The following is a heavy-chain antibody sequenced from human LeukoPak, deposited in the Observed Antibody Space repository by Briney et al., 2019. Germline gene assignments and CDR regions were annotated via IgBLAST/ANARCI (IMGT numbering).Heavy chain of an antibody. V-gene: IGHV3-21*01. CDR2: ISSSSSHM. CDR1: GFTFKIYS. CDR3: ARDDTSAHFFDY. D-gene: IGHD3-10*01. J-gene: IGHJ4*02. Sequence: GGSLRLSCAASGFTFKIYSMNWVRQAPGKGLEWVSSISSSSSHMYYTDSVKGRFTISRDNAKNSLYLQMNTLRAEDTAVYYCARDDTSAHFFDYWGQGTLVTVSS.